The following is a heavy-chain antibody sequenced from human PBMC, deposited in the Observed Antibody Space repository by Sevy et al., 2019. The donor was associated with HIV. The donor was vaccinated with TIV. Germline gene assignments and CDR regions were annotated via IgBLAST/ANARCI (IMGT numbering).Heavy chain of an antibody. CDR1: GGTFSSYA. D-gene: IGHD6-13*01. CDR3: ARDLKLEGQQLAFYYYYGMDV. Sequence: ASVKVSCKASGGTFSSYAISWVRQAPGQGLEWMGGIIPIFGTANYAQTFQGRVTITADESTSTAYMELSSLRSEDTAVYYCARDLKLEGQQLAFYYYYGMDVWGQGTTVTVSS. J-gene: IGHJ6*02. CDR2: IIPIFGTA. V-gene: IGHV1-69*13.